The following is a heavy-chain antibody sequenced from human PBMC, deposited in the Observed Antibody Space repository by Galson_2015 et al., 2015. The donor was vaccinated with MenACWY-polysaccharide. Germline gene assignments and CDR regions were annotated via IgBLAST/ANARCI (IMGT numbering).Heavy chain of an antibody. CDR3: ARERWVRGVFFDQ. J-gene: IGHJ4*02. Sequence: SLRLSCAASGFTFSNFWMSWVRQAPGKELEWVASIKQDGSEKYLVDSVKGRFTISRGNAENSLFLRMNSLRAEDTAVYYCARERWVRGVFFDQWGQGTLVTVSS. D-gene: IGHD3-10*01. V-gene: IGHV3-7*01. CDR1: GFTFSNFW. CDR2: IKQDGSEK.